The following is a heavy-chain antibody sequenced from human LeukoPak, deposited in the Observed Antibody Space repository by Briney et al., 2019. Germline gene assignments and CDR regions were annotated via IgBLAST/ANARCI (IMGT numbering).Heavy chain of an antibody. Sequence: PSETLSLTCTVSGGPISSSSYYWGWIRQPPGKGLEWIGSIYYSGSTYDNPSLKSRVTISVDTSKNQFSLKLSSVTAADTAVYYCARHKGNDFWSGYTYYYYYMDVWGKGTTVTVSS. CDR2: IYYSGST. D-gene: IGHD3-3*01. CDR1: GGPISSSSYY. J-gene: IGHJ6*03. V-gene: IGHV4-39*01. CDR3: ARHKGNDFWSGYTYYYYYMDV.